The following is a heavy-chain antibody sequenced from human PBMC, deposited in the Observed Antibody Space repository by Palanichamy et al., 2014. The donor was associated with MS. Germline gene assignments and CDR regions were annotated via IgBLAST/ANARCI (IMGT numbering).Heavy chain of an antibody. V-gene: IGHV3-33*01. CDR3: ARETYDTSGYEAFDI. Sequence: VQLVESGGGVVQPGRSLRLSCAASGFVFSRYGMHWVRQAPGKGLEWMALIWYDGSNKYSADSVKGRFIISRDNSKNTVFLQMNSLRVEDTAVYYCARETYDTSGYEAFDIWGQGTMVTVSP. D-gene: IGHD3-22*01. CDR2: IWYDGSNK. J-gene: IGHJ3*02. CDR1: GFVFSRYG.